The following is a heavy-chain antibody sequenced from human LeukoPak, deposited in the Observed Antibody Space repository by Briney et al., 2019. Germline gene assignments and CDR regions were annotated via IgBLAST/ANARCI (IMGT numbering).Heavy chain of an antibody. CDR3: ARETRVRWTDY. CDR1: GFIFSSYE. J-gene: IGHJ4*02. CDR2: ISSSGRTI. Sequence: GGSLRLSCAASGFIFSSYEMSWVRQAPGKGLEWVSYISSSGRTIYYADSVKGRFTISRDNAKNSLYLQMNSLRAEDTAVYYCARETRVRWTDYWGQGILVTVSS. D-gene: IGHD5-24*01. V-gene: IGHV3-48*03.